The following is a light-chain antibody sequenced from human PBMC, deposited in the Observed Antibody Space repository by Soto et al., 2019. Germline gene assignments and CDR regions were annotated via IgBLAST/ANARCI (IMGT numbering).Light chain of an antibody. CDR3: QQSYNTLWT. V-gene: IGKV1-39*01. CDR2: AAS. Sequence: DIQMTQSPSSLSTSVGDRVTITCRASQSISSSLNWYQHKPGEAPKLLIYAASTLQSGVPSRFSGSGSGTYFTLTISGLHPEDVATYYCQQSYNTLWTVGQGTKVQIK. J-gene: IGKJ1*01. CDR1: QSISSS.